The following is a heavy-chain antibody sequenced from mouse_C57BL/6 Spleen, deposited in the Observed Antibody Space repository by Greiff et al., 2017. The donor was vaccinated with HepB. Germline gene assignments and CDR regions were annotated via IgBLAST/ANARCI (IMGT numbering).Heavy chain of an antibody. V-gene: IGHV1-52*01. CDR2: IDPSDSET. CDR1: GYTFTSYW. Sequence: QVQLQQPGAELVRPGSSVKLSCKASGYTFTSYWMHWVKQRPIQGLEWIGNIDPSDSETHYNQKFKDKATLTVDKSSSTAYMQLSSLTSEDSAVYYCAREVARYAMDYWGQGTSVTVSS. D-gene: IGHD1-1*01. J-gene: IGHJ4*01. CDR3: AREVARYAMDY.